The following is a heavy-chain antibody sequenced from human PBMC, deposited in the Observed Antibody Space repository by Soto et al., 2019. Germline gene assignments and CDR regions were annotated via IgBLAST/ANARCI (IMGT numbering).Heavy chain of an antibody. D-gene: IGHD6-13*01. CDR2: IWYDGSNK. CDR3: ARDSIAAAGSDYYSCGMDV. V-gene: IGHV3-33*01. J-gene: IGHJ6*02. Sequence: QVQLVESGGGVVQPGRSLRLSCAASGFTFSSYGMHWVRQAPGKGLEWVAVIWYDGSNKYYADSVKGRFTISRDNSKNTLNLQMNSMRAEDTAVYYCARDSIAAAGSDYYSCGMDVWGQGTTVTVSS. CDR1: GFTFSSYG.